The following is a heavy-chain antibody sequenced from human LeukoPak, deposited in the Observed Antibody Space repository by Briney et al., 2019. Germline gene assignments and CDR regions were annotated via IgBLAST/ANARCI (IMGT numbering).Heavy chain of an antibody. D-gene: IGHD3-10*01. Sequence: PGRSLRLSCAASGFTFSSYAVHWVRQAPGKGLEWVAVISYDGSNKYYADSVKGRFTISRDNSKNTLYLQMNSLRAEDTAVYYCARDVAGYGMDVWGQGTTVTVSS. J-gene: IGHJ6*02. CDR1: GFTFSSYA. CDR3: ARDVAGYGMDV. V-gene: IGHV3-30-3*01. CDR2: ISYDGSNK.